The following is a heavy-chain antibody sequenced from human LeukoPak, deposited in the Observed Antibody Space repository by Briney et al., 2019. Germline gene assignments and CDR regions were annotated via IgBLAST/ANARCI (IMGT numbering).Heavy chain of an antibody. CDR2: INPDSGGT. CDR1: GYTFTGYY. Sequence: ASVKVSCKTSGYTFTGYYILWVRQAPGQGLEWMGRINPDSGGTNFAQRFQGRVTLTRDTSIITAYMELSRLRSDDTAVYSCARELGGSYNWFDPWGQGTLVTVSS. D-gene: IGHD3-16*01. J-gene: IGHJ5*02. V-gene: IGHV1-2*06. CDR3: ARELGGSYNWFDP.